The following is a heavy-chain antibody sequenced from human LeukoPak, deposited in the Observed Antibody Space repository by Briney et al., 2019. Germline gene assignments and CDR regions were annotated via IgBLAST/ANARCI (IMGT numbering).Heavy chain of an antibody. D-gene: IGHD2-8*01. CDR2: ISGSGGST. CDR1: GFTFSSYA. Sequence: GGSVRLSCAASGFTFSSYAMCWVRHAPGKGLEWVSGISGSGGSTYYADSVKGRFTISRDNSTNTLYLPMNSLRAEDTAVYYCAKDLGYCTNGVCYNHFDYWGQGTLASVSS. V-gene: IGHV3-23*01. J-gene: IGHJ4*02. CDR3: AKDLGYCTNGVCYNHFDY.